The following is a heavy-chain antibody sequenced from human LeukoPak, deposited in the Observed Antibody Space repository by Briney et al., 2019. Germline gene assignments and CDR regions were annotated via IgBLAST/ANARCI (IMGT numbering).Heavy chain of an antibody. CDR1: GFTFSSYG. D-gene: IGHD6-13*01. CDR2: IRYDGSNK. Sequence: GGSLRLSCAASGFTFSSYGMHWVRQAPGKGLEWVAVIRYDGSNKYYADSVRGRFTISRDNSKNTLYLQMNSLRAEDTAVYYCAKGISSSWHPKSPEADYWGQGTLVTVSS. V-gene: IGHV3-30*02. CDR3: AKGISSSWHPKSPEADY. J-gene: IGHJ4*02.